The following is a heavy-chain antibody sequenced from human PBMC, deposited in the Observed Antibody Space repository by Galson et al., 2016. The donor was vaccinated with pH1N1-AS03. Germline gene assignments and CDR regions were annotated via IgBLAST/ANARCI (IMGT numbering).Heavy chain of an antibody. CDR2: IYHTGRT. CDR3: ARFEWSDSYCDY. CDR1: GCSISSGYY. D-gene: IGHD3-3*01. V-gene: IGHV4-38-2*01. Sequence: ETLSLTCDVSGCSISSGYYWGWIRQAPGKALEYIGNIYHTGRTYYNLSLKSRVTISRDTSKNQLSLKVRSVTAADTAVYYCARFEWSDSYCDYWGQGMLVTVSS. J-gene: IGHJ4*02.